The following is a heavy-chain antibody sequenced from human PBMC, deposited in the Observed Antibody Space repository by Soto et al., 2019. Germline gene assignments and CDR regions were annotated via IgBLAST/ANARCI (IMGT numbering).Heavy chain of an antibody. D-gene: IGHD4-17*01. V-gene: IGHV4-59*01. CDR3: ARVAVYYGDYVELYYYYYMDV. Sequence: PSETLSLTCTVSGGSISSYYWSWIRQPPGKGLERIGYIYYSGSTNYNPSLKSRVTISVDTSKNQFSLKLSSVTAADTAVYYCARVAVYYGDYVELYYYYYMDVWGKGTTVTVSS. CDR2: IYYSGST. J-gene: IGHJ6*03. CDR1: GGSISSYY.